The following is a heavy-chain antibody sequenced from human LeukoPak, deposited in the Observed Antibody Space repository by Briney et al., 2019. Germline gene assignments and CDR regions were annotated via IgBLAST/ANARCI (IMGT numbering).Heavy chain of an antibody. CDR3: ARARVPMYSGSYYDAFDI. J-gene: IGHJ3*02. CDR1: GYTFTGYY. D-gene: IGHD1-26*01. V-gene: IGHV1-2*02. CDR2: INPNSGGT. Sequence: ASVKVSCKASGYTFTGYYMHWVRQAPGQGLEWMGWINPNSGGTNYAQKFQGRVTMTRDTSISTAYMELSRLRSDDTAVYYCARARVPMYSGSYYDAFDIWGQGTMVTVSS.